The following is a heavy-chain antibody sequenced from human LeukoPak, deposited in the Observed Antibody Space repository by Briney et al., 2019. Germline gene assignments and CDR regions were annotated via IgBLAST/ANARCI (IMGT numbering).Heavy chain of an antibody. D-gene: IGHD3-22*01. V-gene: IGHV1-58*02. J-gene: IGHJ5*02. CDR3: TADPYYDASGPPRWFDP. Sequence: SVKVSCKASGFTFTRSAMQWVRQARGQRLEWVGWIVVGSGDTNYAQKFLERVTITRDMSTSTAYMELSSLRSEDTAVYYCTADPYYDASGPPRWFDPWGQGTLVTVSS. CDR2: IVVGSGDT. CDR1: GFTFTRSA.